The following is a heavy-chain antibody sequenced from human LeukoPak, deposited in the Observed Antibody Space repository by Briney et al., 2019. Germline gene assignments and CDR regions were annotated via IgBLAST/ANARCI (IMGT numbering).Heavy chain of an antibody. D-gene: IGHD5-24*01. CDR2: ISSSSSYI. CDR3: ARREMAIYSYYFDY. V-gene: IGHV3-21*01. Sequence: GGSLRLSCAASGFTFSSYSMNWVRQAPGKGLEWVSSISSSSSYIYYADSVKGRFTISRDNAKNSLYLQMNSLRAEDTAVYYCARREMAIYSYYFDYWGQGTLVTVSS. J-gene: IGHJ4*02. CDR1: GFTFSSYS.